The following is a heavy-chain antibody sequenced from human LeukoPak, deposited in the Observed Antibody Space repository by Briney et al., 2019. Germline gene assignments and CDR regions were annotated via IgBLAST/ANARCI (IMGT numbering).Heavy chain of an antibody. J-gene: IGHJ3*02. CDR2: IYYSGST. CDR3: ARHNDPGHAFDI. Sequence: PSETLSPTCTVSGGSISASGHYCGWIRQPPGKGLEWIGSIYYSGSTYYNPSLRSRVTISLDTSKNQFSLKVNSVTAADTAVYYCARHNDPGHAFDIWGQGTMVTVSS. CDR1: GGSISASGHY. D-gene: IGHD1-1*01. V-gene: IGHV4-39*01.